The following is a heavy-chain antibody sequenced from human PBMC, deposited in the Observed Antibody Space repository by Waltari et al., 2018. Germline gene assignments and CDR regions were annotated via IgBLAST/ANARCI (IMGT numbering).Heavy chain of an antibody. D-gene: IGHD6-6*01. J-gene: IGHJ4*02. CDR3: ARGGAARRQKVDY. V-gene: IGHV4-59*12. CDR2: IFYSGDT. Sequence: QLQESGPGLVKPSETLSLTCTVSGGSINNYYWSWIRQPPGKGLELIGNIFYSGDTNYNSSLRSRVAMSVDTSKNQFSLKMHSVTAADTAVYYCARGGAARRQKVDYWGQGTLVTVSS. CDR1: GGSINNYY.